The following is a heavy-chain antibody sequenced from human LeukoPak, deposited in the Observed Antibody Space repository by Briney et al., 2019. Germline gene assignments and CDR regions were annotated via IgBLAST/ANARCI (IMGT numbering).Heavy chain of an antibody. CDR3: ARSSYCGGDCYDY. J-gene: IGHJ4*02. D-gene: IGHD2-21*01. V-gene: IGHV4-31*03. CDR1: GGSISSGGYY. CDR2: IYYSGST. Sequence: PSETLSLTCTVSGGSISSGGYYWSWIRQHPGKGLEWIGYIYYSGSTYYNPSLKSRVTISVDTSKNQFSLKLSSVTAADTAVYYCARSSYCGGDCYDYWAREPWSPSPQ.